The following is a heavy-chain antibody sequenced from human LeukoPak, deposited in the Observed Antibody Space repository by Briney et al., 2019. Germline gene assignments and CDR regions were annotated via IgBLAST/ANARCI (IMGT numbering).Heavy chain of an antibody. CDR3: ATSLRGVVEYWYFDL. CDR1: GYSFTNSW. Sequence: GESLKISCQGSGYSFTNSWIGWVRQMPGKGLEWMVIIYPDDSDIRYSPSFQDQVTISADKSISTAYLQWSSLKASDTAMYYCATSLRGVVEYWYFDLWGRGTLVTVSS. V-gene: IGHV5-51*01. J-gene: IGHJ2*01. D-gene: IGHD3-3*01. CDR2: IYPDDSDI.